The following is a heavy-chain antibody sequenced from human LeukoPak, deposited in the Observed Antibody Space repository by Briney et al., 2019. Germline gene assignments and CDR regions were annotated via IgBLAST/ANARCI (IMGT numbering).Heavy chain of an antibody. D-gene: IGHD3-22*01. CDR3: AKSRPEDITMIVVFIGYYFDY. Sequence: PGGSLRLSCAASGFTFSSYAMSWVRQAPGKGLEWVSAISGSGGSTYYADCVRGRFTNSRDNSKNTLYLQMNSLRAEDTAVYYCAKSRPEDITMIVVFIGYYFDYWGQGTLVTVSS. CDR2: ISGSGGST. J-gene: IGHJ4*02. V-gene: IGHV3-23*01. CDR1: GFTFSSYA.